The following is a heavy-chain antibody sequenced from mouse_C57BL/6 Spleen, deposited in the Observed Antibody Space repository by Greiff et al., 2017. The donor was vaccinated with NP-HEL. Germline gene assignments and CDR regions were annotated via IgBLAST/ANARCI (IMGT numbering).Heavy chain of an antibody. CDR3: AREQRPLYFDY. CDR1: GFTFSSYA. Sequence: EVKLVESGGGLVKPGGSLKLSCAASGFTFSSYAMSWVRQTPEKRLEWVATISDGGSYTYYPDNVKGRFTFARDTAKNNLYLQMSHLKSEDTAMYYCAREQRPLYFDYWGQGTTLTVSS. J-gene: IGHJ2*01. CDR2: ISDGGSYT. V-gene: IGHV5-4*01.